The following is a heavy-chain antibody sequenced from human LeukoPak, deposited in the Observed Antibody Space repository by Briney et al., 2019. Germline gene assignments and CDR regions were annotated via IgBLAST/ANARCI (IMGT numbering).Heavy chain of an antibody. D-gene: IGHD3-22*01. J-gene: IGHJ4*02. CDR2: ISGSGGST. CDR3: AKRGVVIRVILVGFHKEAYYYDS. CDR1: GITLSNYG. Sequence: GGSLRLSCAVSGITLSNYGISWGRQAPGKGLEWVSGISGSGGSTTYADSVKGQLTISTDTPKNTLQLHMNNLRAEDTAVYFCAKRGVVIRVILVGFHKEAYYYDSWGQGALVTVSS. V-gene: IGHV3-23*01.